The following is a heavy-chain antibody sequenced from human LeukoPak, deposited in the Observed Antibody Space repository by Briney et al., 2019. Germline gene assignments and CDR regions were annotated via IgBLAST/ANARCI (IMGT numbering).Heavy chain of an antibody. CDR3: ARLPPLSDILTSYANSFDY. Sequence: SETLSLTWTVSGYSISSGYYGGWIRQPPGKGLEWIGRIYHRGSTYCNPSLKSRVPISGDTSKNQFSLKLTSVTAADTAVFYCARLPPLSDILTSYANSFDYWGQGTLVTVSS. D-gene: IGHD3-9*01. CDR1: GYSISSGYY. J-gene: IGHJ4*02. V-gene: IGHV4-38-2*02. CDR2: IYHRGST.